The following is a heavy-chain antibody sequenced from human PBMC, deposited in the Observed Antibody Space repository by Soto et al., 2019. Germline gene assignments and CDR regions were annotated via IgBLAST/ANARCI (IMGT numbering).Heavy chain of an antibody. V-gene: IGHV2-70*04. CDR3: ARHTYWNYGCFDS. CDR1: GFSLTTTGMR. CDR2: LDWNDDK. J-gene: IGHJ4*02. D-gene: IGHD1-7*01. Sequence: SGPTLVNPTQTLTLTCAFSGFSLTTTGMRVSWIRQPPGMALEWLARLDWNDDKFYSTSLKTRLTISKDTSKNQVVLRMTNMDPADTATYYCARHTYWNYGCFDSWGQGTLVTVSS.